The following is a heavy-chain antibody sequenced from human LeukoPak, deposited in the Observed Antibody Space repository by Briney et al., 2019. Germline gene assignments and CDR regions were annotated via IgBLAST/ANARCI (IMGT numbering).Heavy chain of an antibody. J-gene: IGHJ4*02. CDR1: GYTFTSYD. Sequence: ASVKVSCKASGYTFTSYDINWVRQATGQGLEWMGWMNPNSGNTGYAQKFQGRVTMTRNTSISTAYMELSSLRSEDTAVYYCATSGWYSMTTDYWGQGTLVTASS. CDR3: ATSGWYSMTTDY. V-gene: IGHV1-8*01. CDR2: MNPNSGNT. D-gene: IGHD6-19*01.